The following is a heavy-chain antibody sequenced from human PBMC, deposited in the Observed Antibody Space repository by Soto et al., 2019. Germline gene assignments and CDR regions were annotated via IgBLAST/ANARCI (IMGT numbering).Heavy chain of an antibody. V-gene: IGHV3-23*01. CDR3: AKDSSGYQPLLLANWFDP. J-gene: IGHJ5*02. Sequence: GGSLRLSCAASGFTFSSYAMSWVRQAPGKGLEWVSAISGSGGSTYYADSVKGRFTISRDNSKNTLYLQMNSLRAEDTAVYYCAKDSSGYQPLLLANWFDPWGQGTLVTVSS. CDR1: GFTFSSYA. D-gene: IGHD2-2*01. CDR2: ISGSGGST.